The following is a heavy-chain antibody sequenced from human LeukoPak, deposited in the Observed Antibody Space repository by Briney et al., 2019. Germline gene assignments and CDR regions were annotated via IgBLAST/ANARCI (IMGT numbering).Heavy chain of an antibody. CDR3: ARVGDIVGADYYFDY. D-gene: IGHD1-26*01. CDR1: GFTFSNYA. J-gene: IGHJ4*02. Sequence: GGSLRLSCAASGFTFSNYAMSWVRQAPGKGLEWVSTISGSGDTTYYADSVKGRFTISRDNSKNTLYLQMNSLRAEDTAVYYRARVGDIVGADYYFDYWGQGTLVTVSS. V-gene: IGHV3-23*01. CDR2: ISGSGDTT.